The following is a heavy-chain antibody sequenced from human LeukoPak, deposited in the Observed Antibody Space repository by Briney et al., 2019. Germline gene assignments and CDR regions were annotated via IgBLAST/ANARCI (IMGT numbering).Heavy chain of an antibody. CDR3: ARTPRANLEWLPSFDY. V-gene: IGHV3-7*03. J-gene: IGHJ4*02. D-gene: IGHD3-3*01. CDR2: IKQDGSEK. Sequence: ETLSLTCTVSGGSVSSGSYYWSWIRQPPGKGLEWVANIKQDGSEKYYVDSVKGRFTISRANAKNSLYLQMNSLRAEDTAVYYCARTPRANLEWLPSFDYWGQGTLVTVSS. CDR1: GGSVSSGSYY.